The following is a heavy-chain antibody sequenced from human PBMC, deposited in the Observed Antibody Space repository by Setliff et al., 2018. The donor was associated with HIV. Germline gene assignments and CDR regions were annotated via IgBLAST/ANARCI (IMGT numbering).Heavy chain of an antibody. Sequence: ASVKVSCKVSGYTLSELSRHWVRQGPGKGLEWMGGFDPEDGQRIYAQKFQGRVTMTEDTSTDTAYMELSSLRSEDTAVYYCARWYGFHSSSSVLGFWGQGTLVTVSS. CDR1: GYTLSELS. J-gene: IGHJ4*02. D-gene: IGHD6-6*01. V-gene: IGHV1-24*01. CDR2: FDPEDGQR. CDR3: ARWYGFHSSSSVLGF.